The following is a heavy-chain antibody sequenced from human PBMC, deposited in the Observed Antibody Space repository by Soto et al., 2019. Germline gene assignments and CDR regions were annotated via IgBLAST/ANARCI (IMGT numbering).Heavy chain of an antibody. D-gene: IGHD5-18*01. CDR1: GGSINTYY. CDR2: IYTSGST. J-gene: IGHJ5*02. CDR3: ARSRNSYGYWFDP. Sequence: SETLSLTCTVSGGSINTYYWSWIRQPAGKGLEWIGRIYTSGSTNYNPSLKSRVTMSVDTSKNQFSLKLSSVTAADTAVYYCARSRNSYGYWFDPWGQGTLVTVSS. V-gene: IGHV4-4*07.